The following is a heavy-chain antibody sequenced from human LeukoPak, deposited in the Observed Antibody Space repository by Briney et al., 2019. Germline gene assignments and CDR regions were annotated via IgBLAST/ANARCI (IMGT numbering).Heavy chain of an antibody. CDR1: GFTFSSYA. V-gene: IGHV3-30*04. Sequence: GRSLRLSCAASGFTFSSYAMHWVRQAPGKGLEWVAVISYDGSNKYYADSVKGRFTISRDNSKDTLYLHMNSLRAEDTAMYYCARDKTPWIQNYCFDPWGQGTLVTVSS. CDR2: ISYDGSNK. J-gene: IGHJ5*02. CDR3: ARDKTPWIQNYCFDP. D-gene: IGHD5-18*01.